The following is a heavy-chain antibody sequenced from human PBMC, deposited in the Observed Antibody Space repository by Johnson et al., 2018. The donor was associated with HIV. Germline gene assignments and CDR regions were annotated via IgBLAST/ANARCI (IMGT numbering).Heavy chain of an antibody. CDR3: ARGTLAAFDI. Sequence: EVQLVESGGGLVQPGRSLRLSCAASGFTFDDYAMHWVRQAPGKGLEWVANIKQDGSEKYYVDSVKGRFTISRDNAKNSVYLQMNSLRAEDTAVYYCARGTLAAFDIWGQGTMVTVSS. J-gene: IGHJ3*02. D-gene: IGHD2-2*01. V-gene: IGHV3-7*05. CDR1: GFTFDDYA. CDR2: IKQDGSEK.